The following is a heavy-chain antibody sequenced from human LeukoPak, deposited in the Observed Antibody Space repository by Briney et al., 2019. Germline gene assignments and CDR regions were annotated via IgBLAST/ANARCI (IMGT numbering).Heavy chain of an antibody. CDR1: GFTFSSHW. Sequence: PGGSLRLSCAASGFTFSSHWMHWVRQAPGKGLVWVSRINTDGSSTTYADSVKGRFTISRDNAKNTLYLQMNSLRAEDTAVYYCARDPVLDDYGGNSPYWGQGTLVTVSS. V-gene: IGHV3-74*01. CDR2: INTDGSST. D-gene: IGHD4-23*01. J-gene: IGHJ4*02. CDR3: ARDPVLDDYGGNSPY.